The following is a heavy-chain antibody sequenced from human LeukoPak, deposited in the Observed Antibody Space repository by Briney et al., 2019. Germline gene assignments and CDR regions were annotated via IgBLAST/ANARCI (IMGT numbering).Heavy chain of an antibody. J-gene: IGHJ6*03. CDR1: GGSFSGYY. CDR3: ARALRYFQNYYYYMDV. D-gene: IGHD3-9*01. Sequence: SESLSLTCAVYGGSFSGYYWSWIRQPPGKGLEWIGEINHSGSTNYNPSLKIRVTISVDTSKNQFSLKLSSVTAADTAVYYCARALRYFQNYYYYMDVWGKGTTVTVSS. CDR2: INHSGST. V-gene: IGHV4-34*01.